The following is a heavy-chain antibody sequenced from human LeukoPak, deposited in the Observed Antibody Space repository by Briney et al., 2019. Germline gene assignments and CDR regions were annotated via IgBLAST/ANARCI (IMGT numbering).Heavy chain of an antibody. CDR1: GYTFTSYG. CDR3: ARVYCSSTSCYTWFDP. V-gene: IGHV1-18*01. Sequence: GASVKVSCKASGYTFTSYGISWVRQAPGQGLEWMGWISAYNGNTNYAQKLRGRVTMTTDTSTSTAYMELRSLRSDDTAVYYCARVYCSSTSCYTWFDPWGQGTLVTVSS. CDR2: ISAYNGNT. J-gene: IGHJ5*02. D-gene: IGHD2-2*02.